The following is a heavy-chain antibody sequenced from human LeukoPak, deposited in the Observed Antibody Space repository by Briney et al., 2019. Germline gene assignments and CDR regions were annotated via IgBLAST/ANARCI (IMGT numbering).Heavy chain of an antibody. V-gene: IGHV3-23*01. J-gene: IGHJ5*02. Sequence: GGSLRLSCAASEFTFSSYAMSWVRQAPGKGLEWVSGISVSGGTIYYGDSVKGRFTISRDNSKNTLFLQMNSLRVEDTAVYFCAKGPHTVVVTALLTWGQGTSVTVSS. CDR3: AKGPHTVVVTALLT. CDR2: ISVSGGTI. D-gene: IGHD2-21*02. CDR1: EFTFSSYA.